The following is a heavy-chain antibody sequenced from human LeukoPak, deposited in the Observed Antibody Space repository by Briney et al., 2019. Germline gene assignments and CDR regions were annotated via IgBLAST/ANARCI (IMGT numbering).Heavy chain of an antibody. V-gene: IGHV1-69*13. CDR3: ARDEELEYSSSYGMDV. CDR1: GGTFSSYA. D-gene: IGHD6-6*01. J-gene: IGHJ6*02. Sequence: SVKVSCKASGGTFSSYAISWVRQAPGQGLEWMGGIIPIFGTANYAQKFQGRVTITADESTSTAYMELSSLRSEDTAVYYCARDEELEYSSSYGMDVWGQGTTVTVSS. CDR2: IIPIFGTA.